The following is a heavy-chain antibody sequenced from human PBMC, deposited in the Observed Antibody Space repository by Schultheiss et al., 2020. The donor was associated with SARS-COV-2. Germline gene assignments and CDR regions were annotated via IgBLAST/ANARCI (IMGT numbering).Heavy chain of an antibody. CDR3: ARAGYSSSWYGVY. CDR2: IYHSGST. Sequence: SETLSLTCTVSGYSISSSNWWSWVRQPPGKGLEWIGEIYHSGSTNYNPSLKSRVTISVDKSKNQFSLKLSSVTAADTAVYYCARAGYSSSWYGVYWGQGTLVTVSS. V-gene: IGHV4-4*02. D-gene: IGHD6-13*01. J-gene: IGHJ4*02. CDR1: GYSISSSNW.